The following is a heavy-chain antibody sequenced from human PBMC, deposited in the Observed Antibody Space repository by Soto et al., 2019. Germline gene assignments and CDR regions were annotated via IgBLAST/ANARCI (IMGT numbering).Heavy chain of an antibody. Sequence: QVTLKESGPVLVKPTETLTLTCTVSGFSLSNARMGVSWIRQPPGKALEWLAHIFSNDEKSYSTSLKSRLTISKDTSKSQVVLTKTNMDPVDTATYYCARIRGYYGSGAYYYYGMDVWGQGTTVTVSS. CDR3: ARIRGYYGSGAYYYYGMDV. D-gene: IGHD3-10*01. J-gene: IGHJ6*02. V-gene: IGHV2-26*01. CDR1: GFSLSNARMG. CDR2: IFSNDEK.